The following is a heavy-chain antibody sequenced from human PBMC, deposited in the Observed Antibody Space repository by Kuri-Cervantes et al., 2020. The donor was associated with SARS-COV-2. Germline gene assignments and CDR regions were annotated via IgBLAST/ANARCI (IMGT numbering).Heavy chain of an antibody. D-gene: IGHD3-10*01. Sequence: SETLSLTCTVSGGSISSYYWSWIRQPPGKGLEWIGYIYNSGSTNYNPSLKSRVTISVDTSKNQFSLKLSSVTAADTAVYYCARGAVVRGPKYYFDYWGQGTLVTVSS. CDR1: GGSISSYY. V-gene: IGHV4-59*01. CDR3: ARGAVVRGPKYYFDY. CDR2: IYNSGST. J-gene: IGHJ4*02.